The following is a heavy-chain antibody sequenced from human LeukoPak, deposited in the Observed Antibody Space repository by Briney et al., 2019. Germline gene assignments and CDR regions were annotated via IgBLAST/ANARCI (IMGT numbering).Heavy chain of an antibody. D-gene: IGHD1-7*01. CDR1: GGTFSSYA. CDR2: IIPILGIA. CDR3: ARALGTTAPFDP. Sequence: GASVKVSCKASGGTFSSYAISWVRQAPGQGLEWMGRIIPILGIANYAQKFQGRVTITADKSTSTAYMELSSLRSEGTAVYYCARALGTTAPFDPWGQGTLVTVSS. J-gene: IGHJ5*02. V-gene: IGHV1-69*04.